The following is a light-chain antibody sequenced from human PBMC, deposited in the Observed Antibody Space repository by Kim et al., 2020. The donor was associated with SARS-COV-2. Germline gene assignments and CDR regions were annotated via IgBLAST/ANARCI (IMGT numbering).Light chain of an antibody. CDR1: KLGDKY. V-gene: IGLV3-1*01. CDR3: KAWDSSNVV. Sequence: VSPGHTASITCPGDKLGDKYACWYQQKPGQSPVLVIYQDSKRPSGIPERFSGSNSGNTATLTISGTQAMDEADYYCKAWDSSNVVFGGGTKVTVL. CDR2: QDS. J-gene: IGLJ2*01.